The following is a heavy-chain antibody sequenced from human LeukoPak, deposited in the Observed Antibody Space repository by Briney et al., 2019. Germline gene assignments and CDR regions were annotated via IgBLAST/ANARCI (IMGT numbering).Heavy chain of an antibody. J-gene: IGHJ4*02. CDR1: GGSISSYY. V-gene: IGHV4-59*01. Sequence: SETLSLTCTVSGGSISSYYWSWIRQPPGKGLEWIGYIYYSGSTNYNPSLKSRVTISLDTSKDQFSLKLSSVTAADTAVYYCAREGVVKGYFDYWGQGTLVTVSS. D-gene: IGHD3-3*01. CDR3: AREGVVKGYFDY. CDR2: IYYSGST.